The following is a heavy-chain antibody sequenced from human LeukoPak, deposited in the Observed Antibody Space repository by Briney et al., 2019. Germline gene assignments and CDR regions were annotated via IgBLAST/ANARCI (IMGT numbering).Heavy chain of an antibody. Sequence: ASVKVSCKASGYTFTGYYMHWVRQAPGQGLEWMGWINPNSGGTNYAQKLQGRATMTTDTSTSTAYMELRSLRSDDTAVYYCARETSGSYYYFDYWGQGTLVTVSS. D-gene: IGHD1-26*01. J-gene: IGHJ4*02. V-gene: IGHV1-2*02. CDR3: ARETSGSYYYFDY. CDR1: GYTFTGYY. CDR2: INPNSGGT.